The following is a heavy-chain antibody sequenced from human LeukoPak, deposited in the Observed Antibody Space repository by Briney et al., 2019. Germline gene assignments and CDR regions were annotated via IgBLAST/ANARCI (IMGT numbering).Heavy chain of an antibody. J-gene: IGHJ4*02. CDR2: IIPIFGTA. Sequence: ASVKVPCKASGGTFSSYAISWVRQAPGQGLEWMGRIIPIFGTANYAQKFQGRVTITTDESTSTAYMELSSLRSEDTAVYYCATEPTIYDFWSGSMYYFDYWGQGTLVTVSS. V-gene: IGHV1-69*05. CDR3: ATEPTIYDFWSGSMYYFDY. D-gene: IGHD3-3*01. CDR1: GGTFSSYA.